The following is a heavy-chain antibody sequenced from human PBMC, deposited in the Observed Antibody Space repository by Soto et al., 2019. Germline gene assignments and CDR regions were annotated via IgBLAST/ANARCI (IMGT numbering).Heavy chain of an antibody. V-gene: IGHV1-2*02. Sequence: GASVKVSCKASGHTLTGYYLHWVRQAPGQGLEWMGWININSYGTSYAQKFQGRVTMTRDTSTSTVYMELSSLRSEDTAVYYCAREDPGRGSSWGGMDVWGQGTTVTVSS. CDR3: AREDPGRGSSWGGMDV. CDR1: GHTLTGYY. J-gene: IGHJ6*02. CDR2: ININSYGT. D-gene: IGHD6-6*01.